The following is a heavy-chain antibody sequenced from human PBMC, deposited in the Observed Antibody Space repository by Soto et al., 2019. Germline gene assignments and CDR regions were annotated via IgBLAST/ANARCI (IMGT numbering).Heavy chain of an antibody. CDR3: AKDPYSNYYYFDY. D-gene: IGHD4-4*01. Sequence: GGSLRLSCAASGFTFSSYAMSWVRQAPGKGLEWVSAISGSGGSTYYADSVKGRFTISRDNSKNTLYLQMNSLRAKDTAVYYCAKDPYSNYYYFDYWGQGTLVTVSS. V-gene: IGHV3-23*01. J-gene: IGHJ4*02. CDR1: GFTFSSYA. CDR2: ISGSGGST.